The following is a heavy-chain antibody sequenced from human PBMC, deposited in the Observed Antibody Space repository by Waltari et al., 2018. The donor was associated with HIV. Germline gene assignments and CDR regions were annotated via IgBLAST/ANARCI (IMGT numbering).Heavy chain of an antibody. J-gene: IGHJ4*02. Sequence: QLQLQESGPGLVKPSETLSLTCTVSGGSISSSSYYLGWIRQHPGKVLEWIVSIYYSGSTSYNPSLTIRVTMSVDTSKIQVSLMLSSVTAADTAVYYCARHGDLPVDYWGQGTLVTVSS. D-gene: IGHD3-3*01. CDR1: GGSISSSSYY. V-gene: IGHV4-39*01. CDR2: IYYSGST. CDR3: ARHGDLPVDY.